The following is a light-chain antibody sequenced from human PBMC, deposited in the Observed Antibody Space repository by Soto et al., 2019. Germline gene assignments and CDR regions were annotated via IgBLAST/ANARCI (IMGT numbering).Light chain of an antibody. Sequence: EIVMTQSPATLSVSPGERATVSCRASQSVGSNLAWYQQKPGQAPRLLIYGASTRATGIPVRFSGSGSGTEFTLTISSLQSEDFAVYYCQQYNNWPITFGQRTRLEI. J-gene: IGKJ5*01. CDR3: QQYNNWPIT. CDR2: GAS. V-gene: IGKV3-15*01. CDR1: QSVGSN.